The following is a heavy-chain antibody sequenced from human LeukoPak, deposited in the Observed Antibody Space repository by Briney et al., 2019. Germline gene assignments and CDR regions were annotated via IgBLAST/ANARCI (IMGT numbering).Heavy chain of an antibody. Sequence: SETLSLTCDVSGVSFSTDYWSWIRQSPERGLEWIGEVNHSGYTNYNPSLKGRVTISVDTSKNQFSLKLSSVTAADTAVYYCARQLYGSDYWGQGTLVTVSS. CDR3: ARQLYGSDY. CDR1: GVSFSTDY. J-gene: IGHJ4*02. CDR2: VNHSGYT. V-gene: IGHV4-34*01. D-gene: IGHD4-17*01.